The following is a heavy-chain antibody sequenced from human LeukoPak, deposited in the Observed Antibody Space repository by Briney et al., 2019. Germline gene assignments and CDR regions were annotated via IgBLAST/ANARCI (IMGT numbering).Heavy chain of an antibody. CDR1: GFTFSSYA. CDR3: AKGPRSVVPAAMGDY. V-gene: IGHV3-23*01. D-gene: IGHD2-2*01. J-gene: IGHJ4*02. CDR2: ISGSGGST. Sequence: PGGSLRLSCAASGFTFSSYAMSWVRQAPGKGPEWVSAISGSGGSTYYADSVKGRFTISRDNSKNTLYLQMNSLRAEDTAVYYCAKGPRSVVPAAMGDYWGQGTLVTVSS.